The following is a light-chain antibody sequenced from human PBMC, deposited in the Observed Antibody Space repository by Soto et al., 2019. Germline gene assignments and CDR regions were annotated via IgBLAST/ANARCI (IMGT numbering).Light chain of an antibody. CDR2: DAS. CDR3: QQRTNWPPLT. V-gene: IGKV3-11*01. CDR1: QSVGTY. J-gene: IGKJ4*01. Sequence: EIVLTQSPATLSLSPGERTTLSCRATQSVGTYLAWYQQKPGQPPRLLLHDASNRATGIPARFSGSGSGIDFTLSISGVAPEDFAVYYCQQRTNWPPLTFGGGTKVEIK.